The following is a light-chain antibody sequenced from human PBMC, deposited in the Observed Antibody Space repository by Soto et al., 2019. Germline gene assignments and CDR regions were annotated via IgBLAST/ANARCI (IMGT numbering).Light chain of an antibody. J-gene: IGKJ5*01. CDR3: QQRSDWPPIT. CDR2: GAS. V-gene: IGKV3D-20*02. Sequence: IVLPQSPGTLSLSPGERATLSCMASQSVSSSYLAWYQQKPGQAPRLLIYGASSRATGIPARFSGSGSGTDFTLTISSLEPEDFAVYYCQQRSDWPPITFGQGTRLEIK. CDR1: QSVSSSY.